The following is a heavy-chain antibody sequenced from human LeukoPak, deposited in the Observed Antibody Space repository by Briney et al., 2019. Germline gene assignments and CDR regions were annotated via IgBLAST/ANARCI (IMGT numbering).Heavy chain of an antibody. D-gene: IGHD2-21*02. Sequence: SETLSLTCAVYGGSFSGYYWSWIRQPPGKGLEWIGEINHSGSTNYNPSLKSRVTISVDTSKNQFSLKLSSVTAADTAVYYCASRRTAYCDGDCPEGYWGQGILVTVSS. J-gene: IGHJ4*02. CDR1: GGSFSGYY. CDR3: ASRRTAYCDGDCPEGY. V-gene: IGHV4-34*01. CDR2: INHSGST.